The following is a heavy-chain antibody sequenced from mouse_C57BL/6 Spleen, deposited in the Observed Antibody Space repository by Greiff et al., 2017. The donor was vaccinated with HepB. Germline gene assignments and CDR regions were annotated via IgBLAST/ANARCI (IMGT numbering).Heavy chain of an antibody. J-gene: IGHJ1*03. CDR1: GYTFTSYW. V-gene: IGHV1-64*01. CDR3: ARNPIYYYGSSPLYWYFDV. CDR2: IHPNSGST. D-gene: IGHD1-1*01. Sequence: QVQLQQPGAELVKPGASVKLSCKASGYTFTSYWMHWVKQRPGQGLEWIGMIHPNSGSTNYNEKFKSKATLTVDKSSSTAYMQLSSLTSEDSAVYYCARNPIYYYGSSPLYWYFDVWGTGTTVTVSS.